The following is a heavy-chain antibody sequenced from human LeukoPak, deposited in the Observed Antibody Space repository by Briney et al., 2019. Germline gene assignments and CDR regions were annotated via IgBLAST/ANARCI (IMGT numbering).Heavy chain of an antibody. CDR1: NYTFTSYG. CDR3: ARDITRYSSSLLDV. D-gene: IGHD6-13*01. V-gene: IGHV1-18*01. J-gene: IGHJ6*04. Sequence: ASVKVSCKASNYTFTSYGMSWVRQAPGQGLEWMAWINAYNGDTNYAQKFQGRVTMTTDTSTSTAYMELSRLRSDDTAVYYCARDITRYSSSLLDVWGKGTTVTVSS. CDR2: INAYNGDT.